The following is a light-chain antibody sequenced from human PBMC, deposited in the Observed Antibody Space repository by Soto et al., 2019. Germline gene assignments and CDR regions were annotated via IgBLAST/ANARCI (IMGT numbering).Light chain of an antibody. J-gene: IGKJ4*01. Sequence: EIVLTQSPATLSLSPGKRATLSCRASQSVRNYLAWYQEKPGQAPRLLIYDTSNRATGIPARFSGSGSGTDYTLTISTLEPEDFAVYYCQQRSDWPLTFGGGTKVEIK. CDR1: QSVRNY. CDR3: QQRSDWPLT. V-gene: IGKV3-11*01. CDR2: DTS.